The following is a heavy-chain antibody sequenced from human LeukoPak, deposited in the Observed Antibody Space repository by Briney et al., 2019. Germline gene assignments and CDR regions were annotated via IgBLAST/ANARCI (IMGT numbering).Heavy chain of an antibody. CDR3: ARDGYSSGHSSY. Sequence: ASVKVSCKASGYTFTNYGITWVRQAPGQGLEWMGWISTNKGNTNYAQNFQGRLTLTTDTSTNTAYMELRSLRSDDTAMYYCARDGYSSGHSSYWGQGTLVTVSS. CDR2: ISTNKGNT. D-gene: IGHD3-22*01. V-gene: IGHV1-18*01. J-gene: IGHJ4*02. CDR1: GYTFTNYG.